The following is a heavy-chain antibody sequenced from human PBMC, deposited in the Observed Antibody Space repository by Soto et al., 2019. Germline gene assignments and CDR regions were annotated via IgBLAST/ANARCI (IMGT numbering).Heavy chain of an antibody. Sequence: QVQLQQWGAGLLKPSETLSLTCPVNGGSFSDYYWTWIRQPPGKGLEWIGEVNHGGSTHYNPSLKSRVSISVDTSKQQFSPNLTFVTAADTAVYYCAREWWSGSLIGGSLGGEGTLVSVSS. V-gene: IGHV4-34*01. D-gene: IGHD3-3*01. CDR2: VNHGGST. J-gene: IGHJ4*02. CDR3: AREWWSGSLIGGSL. CDR1: GGSFSDYY.